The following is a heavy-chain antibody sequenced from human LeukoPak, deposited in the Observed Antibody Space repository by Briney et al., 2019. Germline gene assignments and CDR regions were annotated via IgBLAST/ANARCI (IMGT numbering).Heavy chain of an antibody. CDR1: GDSVSSKNGA. D-gene: IGHD6-19*01. J-gene: IGHJ4*02. CDR3: ARDFGTTGWHTFDY. CDR2: TYYRSKWFN. V-gene: IGHV6-1*01. Sequence: SQTLSLTCVVSGDSVSSKNGAWNWIRQSPSRGLEWLVRTYYRSKWFNDYAESMEGRMTISQDTSKNQYSLHLNSVTPDDTAVYYCARDFGTTGWHTFDYWGQGTLVTVSS.